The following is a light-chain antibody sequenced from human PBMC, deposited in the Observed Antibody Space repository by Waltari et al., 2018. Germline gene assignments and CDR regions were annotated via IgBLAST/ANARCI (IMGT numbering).Light chain of an antibody. V-gene: IGKV3-20*01. CDR3: HQYVESLAT. CDR1: QSVSTY. CDR2: HAS. J-gene: IGKJ1*01. Sequence: EIVLTQSPGTVSLSPGDRATFSCWASQSVSTYLAWSQQKPGQAPRLLIYHASTRATGIPDRFSGSWSGTDFSLTISRLEPEDFAMYYCHQYVESLATFGQGTKVEIK.